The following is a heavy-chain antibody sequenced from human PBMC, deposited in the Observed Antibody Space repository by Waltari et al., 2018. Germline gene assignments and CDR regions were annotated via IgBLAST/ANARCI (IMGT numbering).Heavy chain of an antibody. CDR1: GYSFGGYY. D-gene: IGHD3-16*01. Sequence: QVHLVQSGAEVKKSGASVKVSCKASGYSFGGYYLYWVRQAPGQGLEWMGWINPTNGVTNYAQKFQGRVTMTRDTSINSVYMYLSRLRSDDTAVYFCARGLGGSSPFDYWGRGTLVTVSS. CDR3: ARGLGGSSPFDY. J-gene: IGHJ4*02. V-gene: IGHV1-2*02. CDR2: INPTNGVT.